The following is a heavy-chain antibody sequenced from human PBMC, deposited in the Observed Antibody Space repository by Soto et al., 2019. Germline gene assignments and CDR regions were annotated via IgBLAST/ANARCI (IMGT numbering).Heavy chain of an antibody. D-gene: IGHD1-7*01. V-gene: IGHV3-33*03. J-gene: IGHJ4*02. CDR2: IWYDGSNK. Sequence: QAQLVESGGGVVQPGTSLRLSCAASGFTISTHGMHWVRQAPGKGLEWLANIWYDGSNKFYAESVKGGFSISKDNSKNTLYLQMGSLGAGETAVYYCAAARTWNFQFPYWGQGTQVTVSS. CDR1: GFTISTHG. CDR3: AAARTWNFQFPY.